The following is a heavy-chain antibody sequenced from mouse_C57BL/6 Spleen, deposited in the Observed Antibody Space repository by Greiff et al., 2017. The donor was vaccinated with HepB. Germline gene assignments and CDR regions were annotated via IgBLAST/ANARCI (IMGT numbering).Heavy chain of an antibody. J-gene: IGHJ4*01. Sequence: VQLQQPGAELVRPGSSVKLSCKASGYTFTSYRMHWVKQRPIQGLEWIGNIDPSDSETHYNQKFKDKATLTVDKSSSTAYMQLSSLTSEDSAVYYCARRSNYAGNAMDYWGQGTSVTVSS. V-gene: IGHV1-52*01. D-gene: IGHD2-5*01. CDR1: GYTFTSYR. CDR3: ARRSNYAGNAMDY. CDR2: IDPSDSET.